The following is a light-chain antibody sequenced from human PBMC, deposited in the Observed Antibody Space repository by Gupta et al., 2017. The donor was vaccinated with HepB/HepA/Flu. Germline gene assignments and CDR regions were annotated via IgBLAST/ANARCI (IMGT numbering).Light chain of an antibody. Sequence: QSVLTRPPSVSGAPGQTVTISCTGSRSNVGAGYDVHWYQQLPGTVPKLLVFGNNNRPSGVPDRFSGSESGTSASLAITGLRPEDEADYYCQSYDRRRSGLVFGGGTKPTVL. J-gene: IGLJ2*01. CDR1: RSNVGAGYD. CDR2: GNN. V-gene: IGLV1-40*01. CDR3: QSYDRRRSGLV.